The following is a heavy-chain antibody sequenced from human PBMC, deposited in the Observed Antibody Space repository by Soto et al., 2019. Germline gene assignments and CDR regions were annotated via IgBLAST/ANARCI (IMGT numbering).Heavy chain of an antibody. J-gene: IGHJ4*02. Sequence: PSETLSLTCTVSGGSISSYYWSWIRQPPGKGLEWIGYIYYSGSTNYNPSLKSRVTISVDTSKNHVSLKRSSVTAADTSVYYCPTLLTVPTRLNFGVYYFDYWGQGTMVTVSS. D-gene: IGHD4-17*01. CDR2: IYYSGST. V-gene: IGHV4-59*08. CDR1: GGSISSYY. CDR3: PTLLTVPTRLNFGVYYFDY.